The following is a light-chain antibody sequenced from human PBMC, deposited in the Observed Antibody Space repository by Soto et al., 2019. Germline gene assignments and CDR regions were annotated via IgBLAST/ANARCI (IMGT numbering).Light chain of an antibody. CDR1: QGISSY. V-gene: IGKV1-8*01. CDR2: AAS. CDR3: QQYYSYPRRGLT. J-gene: IGKJ4*01. Sequence: AIRMTQSPSSFSASTGDRVTITCRASQGISSYLAWYQQKPGKAPKLLIYAASTLQSGVPSRFSGSGSGTDFTLTISCLQSEDFATYYCQQYYSYPRRGLTFGGGTKVDIK.